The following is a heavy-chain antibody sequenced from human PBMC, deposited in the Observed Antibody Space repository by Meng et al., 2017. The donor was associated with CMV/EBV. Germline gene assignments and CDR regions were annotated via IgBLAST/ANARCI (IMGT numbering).Heavy chain of an antibody. Sequence: ASVKVFCKASGYTFTSYGISWVRQAPGQGLEWMGWISAYNGNTNYAQKLQGRVTMTTDTSTSTAYMELRSLRSDDTAVYYCARGTSYDFWSGYPPSSFDYWGQGTLVTVSS. V-gene: IGHV1-18*01. CDR2: ISAYNGNT. CDR3: ARGTSYDFWSGYPPSSFDY. J-gene: IGHJ4*02. D-gene: IGHD3-3*01. CDR1: GYTFTSYG.